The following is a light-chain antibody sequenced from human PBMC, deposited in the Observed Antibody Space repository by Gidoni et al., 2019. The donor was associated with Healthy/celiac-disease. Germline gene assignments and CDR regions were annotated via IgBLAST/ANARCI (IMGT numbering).Light chain of an antibody. V-gene: IGLV2-14*01. CDR2: DVS. J-gene: IGLJ2*01. CDR3: SSYTSSSTLGVV. CDR1: SSAVGGYNY. Sequence: QSALTQPASVSGSPGQSITIPCTGTSSAVGGYNYVSWYQQHPGKAPKLMIYDVSNRPSGVSNRFSGSKSGNTASLTISGLQAEDEADYYCSSYTSSSTLGVVFGGGTKLTVL.